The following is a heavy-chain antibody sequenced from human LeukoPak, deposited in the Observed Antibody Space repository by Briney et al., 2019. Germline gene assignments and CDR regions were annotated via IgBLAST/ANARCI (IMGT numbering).Heavy chain of an antibody. V-gene: IGHV1-58*02. J-gene: IGHJ1*01. CDR3: AAGIGSRPEYFHY. D-gene: IGHD1-26*01. CDR2: IVVGSGNT. Sequence: SVKVSCKASGFTFTSSVMQWVRQTRGQRLEWIGWIVVGSGNTNYAQKFQERVTITRDKSTSTAYMELSSLRSEDTAVYYCAAGIGSRPEYFHYWGQGTLVTVSS. CDR1: GFTFTSSV.